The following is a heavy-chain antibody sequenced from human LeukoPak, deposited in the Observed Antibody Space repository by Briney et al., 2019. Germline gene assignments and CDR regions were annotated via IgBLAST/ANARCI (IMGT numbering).Heavy chain of an antibody. CDR2: ISSSSSYI. D-gene: IGHD3-10*01. J-gene: IGHJ5*02. CDR3: ARDARRGNWFDP. CDR1: GFTFSSYS. V-gene: IGHV3-21*01. Sequence: GGSLRLSCAASGFTFSSYSMNWVRQAPGKGLEWVSSISSSSSYIYYADSVKGRFTISRDNAKNSLYLQMNSLRAEDTAVYYCARDARRGNWFDPWGQGTLVTVSS.